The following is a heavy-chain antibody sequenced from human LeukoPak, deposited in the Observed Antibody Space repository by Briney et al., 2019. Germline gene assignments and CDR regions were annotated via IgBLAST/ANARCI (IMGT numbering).Heavy chain of an antibody. CDR2: IYSSGST. CDR3: ARETMVRGVIIAAFLIDY. CDR1: GGSISSYY. Sequence: SETLSLTCTVSGGSISSYYWSLIRQPAGKGLEWIGRIYSSGSTNYNPSLKSRVTMSVDTSKNQFSLKLSSVTAAGTAVYYCARETMVRGVIIAAFLIDYWGQGNLVTVSS. D-gene: IGHD3-10*01. J-gene: IGHJ4*02. V-gene: IGHV4-4*07.